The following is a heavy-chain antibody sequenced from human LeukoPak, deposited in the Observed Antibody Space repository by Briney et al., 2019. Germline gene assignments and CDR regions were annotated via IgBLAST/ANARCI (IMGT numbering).Heavy chain of an antibody. D-gene: IGHD2-15*01. J-gene: IGHJ4*02. V-gene: IGHV4-38-2*01. CDR3: PRAIVLVLPAPPFDY. Sequence: SETLSLTRAVSGYSISNGYYWGWIRQPPGKGLEWIGSIYHSGGTYYNPSLNSRVTISVDTSKNQFSLNLSSVTAADTAVYYWPRAIVLVLPAPPFDYWAQGPLVTVSS. CDR2: IYHSGGT. CDR1: GYSISNGYY.